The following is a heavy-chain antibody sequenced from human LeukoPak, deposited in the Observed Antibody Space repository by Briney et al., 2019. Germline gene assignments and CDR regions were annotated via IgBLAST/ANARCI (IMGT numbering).Heavy chain of an antibody. CDR1: GFSFNIHG. CDR3: TTDLGTRSYYVSGNYGYDF. CDR2: ILYDGTKK. Sequence: PGGSLRLSCVASGFSFNIHGMHWVRQAPGKGPEWVAVILYDGTKKYYADSVRGRFTISRDNANNTLYLQMDNLRAEDTAIYYCTTDLGTRSYYVSGNYGYDFWGQGTLVTVSS. D-gene: IGHD3-10*01. V-gene: IGHV3-30*03. J-gene: IGHJ4*02.